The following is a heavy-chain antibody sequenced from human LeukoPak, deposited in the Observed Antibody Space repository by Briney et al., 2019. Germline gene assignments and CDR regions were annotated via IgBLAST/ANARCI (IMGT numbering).Heavy chain of an antibody. Sequence: GESLKISCKGSGYSFTSYWIGWVRQMPGKGLEWMGIIYPGDSDTRYSPSFQGQVTISADKSISTAYLQWGSLEASDPAMYYRARREQWLVAEYFQHWGQGTLVTVSS. D-gene: IGHD6-19*01. CDR1: GYSFTSYW. CDR2: IYPGDSDT. J-gene: IGHJ1*01. CDR3: ARREQWLVAEYFQH. V-gene: IGHV5-51*01.